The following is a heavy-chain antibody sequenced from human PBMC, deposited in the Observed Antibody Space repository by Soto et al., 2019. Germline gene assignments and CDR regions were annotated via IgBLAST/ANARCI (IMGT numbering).Heavy chain of an antibody. CDR3: AMGDSGGFYRFFDS. D-gene: IGHD2-15*01. J-gene: IGHJ4*02. CDR1: GGSLSTNP. V-gene: IGHV1-69*06. Sequence: QVQLVQSGTEVKKPGSSVKVSCKASGGSLSTNPISWVRQAPGQGLEWMGGTGSGTGPGNHAQEFQGRLTVTAEKCTSTVYMKLTILSTEDTAVDYCAMGDSGGFYRFFDSWGQGTLVTVSS. CDR2: TGSGTGPG.